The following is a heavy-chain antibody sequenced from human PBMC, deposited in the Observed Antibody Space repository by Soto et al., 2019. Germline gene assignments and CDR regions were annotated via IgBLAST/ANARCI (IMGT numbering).Heavy chain of an antibody. CDR2: VYRTGST. CDR3: ARARSNIAEAAIFDC. Sequence: PSETLSLTCAVSGGSISTSNWWSWVRQPPGKGLEWIGEVYRTGSTNYNPSLESRLTISVDKSKNQFSLKLTSVTAADTAVYYCARARSNIAEAAIFDCWGQGTLVTVSS. D-gene: IGHD6-13*01. V-gene: IGHV4-4*02. J-gene: IGHJ4*02. CDR1: GGSISTSNW.